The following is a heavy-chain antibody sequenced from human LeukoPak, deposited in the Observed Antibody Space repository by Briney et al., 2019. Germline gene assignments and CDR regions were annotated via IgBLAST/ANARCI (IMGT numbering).Heavy chain of an antibody. CDR2: ISGGGIST. Sequence: PGGSLRLSCAASGFTFSSYAMSWVRQAPGKGLEWVSGISGGGISTYYADSVKGRFTISRDNSKNTLYLQMNSLRAEDTAVYYCATAWVDYGDYEGGDAFDIWGQGTMVTVSS. J-gene: IGHJ3*02. D-gene: IGHD4-17*01. V-gene: IGHV3-23*01. CDR3: ATAWVDYGDYEGGDAFDI. CDR1: GFTFSSYA.